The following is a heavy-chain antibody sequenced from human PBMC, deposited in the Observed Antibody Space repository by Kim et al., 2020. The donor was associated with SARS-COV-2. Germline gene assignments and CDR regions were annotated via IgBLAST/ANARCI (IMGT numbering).Heavy chain of an antibody. CDR2: VYYSDST. V-gene: IGHV4-59*01. CDR1: GGSISTYY. J-gene: IGHJ3*02. D-gene: IGHD3-22*01. CDR3: ARDMTYYDTSGFGFDI. Sequence: SETLSLTCTVSGGSISTYYWNWIRQPPGKGLEWIGYVYYSDSTKYNPSLKSRVSISLDTSKNQFSLTLRSVTAADTAVYYCARDMTYYDTSGFGFDIWGQETKVTVSS.